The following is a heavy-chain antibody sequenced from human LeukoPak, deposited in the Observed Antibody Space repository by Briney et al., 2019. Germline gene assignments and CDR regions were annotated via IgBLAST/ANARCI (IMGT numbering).Heavy chain of an antibody. CDR2: IIPIFGTA. CDR3: ARVRYYYDSSGYLMDGIDYYYGMDV. J-gene: IGHJ6*02. D-gene: IGHD3-22*01. Sequence: SVKVSCKASGYTFTSYAISWVRQAPGQGLEWMGGIIPIFGTANYAQKFQGRVTITADESTSTAYMELSSLRSEDTAVYYCARVRYYYDSSGYLMDGIDYYYGMDVWGQGTTVTVSS. CDR1: GYTFTSYA. V-gene: IGHV1-69*13.